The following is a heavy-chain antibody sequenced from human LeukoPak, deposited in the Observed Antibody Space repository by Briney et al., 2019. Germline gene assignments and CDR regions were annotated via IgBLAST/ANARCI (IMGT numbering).Heavy chain of an antibody. V-gene: IGHV3-23*01. J-gene: IGHJ4*02. Sequence: GGSLRLSCAASGFTFSSYEMNWVRQPPGKGLEWVSSIFPSGGEIHYADSVRGRFTISRDNSKSTLSLQMNSLRAEDTAIYYCATYRQVLLPFESWGQGTLVTASS. D-gene: IGHD2-8*02. CDR2: IFPSGGEI. CDR1: GFTFSSYE. CDR3: ATYRQVLLPFES.